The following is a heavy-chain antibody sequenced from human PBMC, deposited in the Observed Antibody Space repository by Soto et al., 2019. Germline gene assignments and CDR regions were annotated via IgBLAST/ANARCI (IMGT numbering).Heavy chain of an antibody. J-gene: IGHJ5*02. Sequence: PGGSLSLSCAASGFTFSSCGMHWVRQAPGKGLEWVAVISYDGSNKYYADSVKGRFTISRDNSKNTLYLQMNSLRAEDTAVYYCAKERGITIFGVVIPNWFDPWGQGTLVTVSS. V-gene: IGHV3-30*18. CDR3: AKERGITIFGVVIPNWFDP. D-gene: IGHD3-3*01. CDR1: GFTFSSCG. CDR2: ISYDGSNK.